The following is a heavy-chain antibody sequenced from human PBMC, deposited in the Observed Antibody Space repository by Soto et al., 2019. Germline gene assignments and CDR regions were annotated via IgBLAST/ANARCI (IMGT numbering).Heavy chain of an antibody. V-gene: IGHV1-18*01. J-gene: IGHJ4*02. CDR3: ARDKYNWTPLNFDY. CDR1: GYTFTSYG. CDR2: ISAYNGNT. D-gene: IGHD1-1*01. Sequence: DSVKVSCKASGYTFTSYGISWVRQAPGQGLEWMGWISAYNGNTNYAQKLQGRVTMTTDTSTSTAYMELRSLRSDDTAVYYCARDKYNWTPLNFDYWGQGTLVTVSS.